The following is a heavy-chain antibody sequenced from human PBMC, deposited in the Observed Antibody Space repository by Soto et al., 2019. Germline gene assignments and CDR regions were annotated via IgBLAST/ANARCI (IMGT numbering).Heavy chain of an antibody. V-gene: IGHV4-39*01. CDR1: GGSISSSSYY. CDR2: IYYSGST. Sequence: SQTLSLTCTVSGGSISSSSYYWGWIRQPPGKGLEWIGSIYYSGSTYYNPSLKSRVTISVDTSKNQFSLKLSSLTAADTAVYYCARLQYYYYGMDVWGQGTTVTVSS. CDR3: ARLQYYYYGMDV. J-gene: IGHJ6*02. D-gene: IGHD4-4*01.